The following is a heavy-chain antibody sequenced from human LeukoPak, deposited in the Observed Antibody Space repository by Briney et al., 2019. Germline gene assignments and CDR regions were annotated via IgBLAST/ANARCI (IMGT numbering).Heavy chain of an antibody. V-gene: IGHV3-23*01. J-gene: IGHJ4*02. CDR1: GFTFSNYA. CDR3: ARQFRYFDY. CDR2: ISVSGPTT. D-gene: IGHD4-11*01. Sequence: GGSLRLPCAASGFTFSNYAMSWVRQAPGKGLEWVSSISVSGPTTYYADSVKGRFTISRDNSKNTLSLQMNSLRAEDTAEYYCARQFRYFDYWGQGILVTVSS.